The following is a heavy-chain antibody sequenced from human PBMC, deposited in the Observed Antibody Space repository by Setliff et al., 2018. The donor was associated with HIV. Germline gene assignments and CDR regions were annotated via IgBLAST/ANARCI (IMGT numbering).Heavy chain of an antibody. CDR2: IYYSGST. CDR3: VRDRKSLGYNFWSGFRPDAAFDI. V-gene: IGHV4-59*01. J-gene: IGHJ3*02. CDR1: GGSISSYY. Sequence: SETLSLTCTVSGGSISSYYWSWIRQPPGKGLEWIGYIYYSGSTNYNPSLKSRVTISVDTSKNQFSLKLSSVTAADTAVYYCVRDRKSLGYNFWSGFRPDAAFDIWGQGTMVTVSS. D-gene: IGHD3-3*01.